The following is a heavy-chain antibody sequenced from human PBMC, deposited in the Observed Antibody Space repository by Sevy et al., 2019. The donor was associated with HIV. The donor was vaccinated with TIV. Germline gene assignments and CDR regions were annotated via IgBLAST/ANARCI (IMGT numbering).Heavy chain of an antibody. J-gene: IGHJ4*02. CDR3: ASFKHYDFWSGYYFGPFHY. CDR2: ISGSGGST. CDR1: GFTFSSYA. D-gene: IGHD3-3*01. V-gene: IGHV3-23*01. Sequence: GGSLRLSCAASGFTFSSYAMSWVRQAPGKGLEWVSAISGSGGSTYYADSVKGRFTISRDNSKNTLYLQMNSLRAEDTAVYYGASFKHYDFWSGYYFGPFHYWGQGTLVTVSS.